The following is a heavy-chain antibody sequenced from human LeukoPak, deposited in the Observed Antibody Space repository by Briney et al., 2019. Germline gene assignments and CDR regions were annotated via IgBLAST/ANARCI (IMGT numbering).Heavy chain of an antibody. V-gene: IGHV3-23*01. CDR2: IFGSGGST. Sequence: PGASLRLSCAASGFTFSNYAMSWVRQAPGKGLEWGSAIFGSGGSTYYADSVKGRFTISRDNSKNTLFLQMNSLRVEDTALYYCSKWGDYDVLTGYYDSDFWGQGTLVTVSS. D-gene: IGHD3-9*01. CDR1: GFTFSNYA. J-gene: IGHJ4*02. CDR3: SKWGDYDVLTGYYDSDF.